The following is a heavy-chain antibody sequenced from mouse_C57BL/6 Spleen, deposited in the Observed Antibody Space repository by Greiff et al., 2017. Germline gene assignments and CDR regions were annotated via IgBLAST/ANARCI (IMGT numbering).Heavy chain of an antibody. D-gene: IGHD3-3*01. V-gene: IGHV1-82*01. CDR1: GYAFSSSW. Sequence: QVQLKESGPELVKPGASVKISCKASGYAFSSSWMNWVKQRPGKGLEWIGRIYPGDGDTNYNGKFKGKATLTADKSSSTAYMQLSSLTSEDSAVYFCARGCDFYDWGQGTTLTVSS. J-gene: IGHJ2*01. CDR2: IYPGDGDT. CDR3: ARGCDFYD.